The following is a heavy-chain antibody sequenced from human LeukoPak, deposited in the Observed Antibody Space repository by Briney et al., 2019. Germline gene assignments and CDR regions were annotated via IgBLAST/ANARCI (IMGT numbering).Heavy chain of an antibody. CDR1: GGSVSSYQ. CDR2: ISYSGNT. Sequence: PSETLSLTCSVSGGSVSSYQWGWIRQPPGKGLEWIAYISYSGNTKYSPSLRSRVTISIDTSKNQFSLRLSSVTAADTAIYYCTRWAGLGPWDYWGQGTLVTVSS. V-gene: IGHV4-59*02. J-gene: IGHJ4*02. CDR3: TRWAGLGPWDY. D-gene: IGHD6-19*01.